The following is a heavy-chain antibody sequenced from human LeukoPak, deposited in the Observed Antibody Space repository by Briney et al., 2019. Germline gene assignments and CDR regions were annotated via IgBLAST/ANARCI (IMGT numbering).Heavy chain of an antibody. V-gene: IGHV5-51*01. D-gene: IGHD2-15*01. CDR3: VRSPACSSGTCYPNWFDP. J-gene: IGHJ5*02. CDR2: TYPGDSNT. CDR1: GYSFTNNW. Sequence: GESLKISCKGSGYSFTNNWIGWVRQMPGKGLKWMGITYPGDSNTRYSPSFQGQITISADKSISSAYLQWSSLKASDTAMYYCVRSPACSSGTCYPNWFDPWGQGTLVTVSS.